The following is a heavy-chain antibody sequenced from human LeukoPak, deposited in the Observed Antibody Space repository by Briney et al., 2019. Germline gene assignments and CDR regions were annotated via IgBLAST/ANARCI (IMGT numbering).Heavy chain of an antibody. J-gene: IGHJ4*02. CDR1: GFAFRSHA. Sequence: PGRSLRPSCAASGFAFRSHAMSWVRQAPGKGPEWVTAINGPGDRTEYADSVRGRLTISRDHSTNTLYPQMDSLRVEDTAVYYCAKIPRSGKAVAGPFDDWGQGTLVSVSS. D-gene: IGHD6-19*01. CDR3: AKIPRSGKAVAGPFDD. CDR2: INGPGDRT. V-gene: IGHV3-23*01.